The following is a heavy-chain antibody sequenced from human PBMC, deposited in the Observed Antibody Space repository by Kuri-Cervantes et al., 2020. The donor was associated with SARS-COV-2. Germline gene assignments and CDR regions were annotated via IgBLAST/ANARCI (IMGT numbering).Heavy chain of an antibody. CDR2: INAGNGNT. CDR1: GGIFTSYA. Sequence: ASVKVSCKASGGIFTSYAISWVRQAPGQRLEWMGWINAGNGNTKYSQRFQGRVTITRDTSASTAYMELSSLRSEDTAVYYCALSRGLVGNYFDYWGQGTLVTVSS. CDR3: ALSRGLVGNYFDY. D-gene: IGHD6-19*01. J-gene: IGHJ4*02. V-gene: IGHV1-3*01.